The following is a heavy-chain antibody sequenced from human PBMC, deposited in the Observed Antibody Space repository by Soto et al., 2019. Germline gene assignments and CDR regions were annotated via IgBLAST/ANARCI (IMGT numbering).Heavy chain of an antibody. J-gene: IGHJ4*02. V-gene: IGHV3-30*18. CDR1: GFTFSSYG. CDR3: ANLSTVTKFFDY. D-gene: IGHD4-17*01. Sequence: GGSLRLSCAASGFTFSSYGMHWVRQAPGKGLEWVAVISYDGSNKYYADSVKGRFTISRDNSKNTLYLQMNSLRAEDTAVYYCANLSTVTKFFDYWGQGTLVTVSS. CDR2: ISYDGSNK.